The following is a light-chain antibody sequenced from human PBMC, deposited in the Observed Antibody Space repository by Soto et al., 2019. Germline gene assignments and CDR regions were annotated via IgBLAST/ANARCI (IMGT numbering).Light chain of an antibody. V-gene: IGLV2-14*01. Sequence: QSALTQPASVSGSPGQSITISCTGTSGDVGGYDYVSWYQQHAGKAPKLMIYEVSYRPAGVSDRFSGSKSGYTASLTISGLQAEDEADYYCSSYTSSSSLLFGVGTKLTVL. CDR1: SGDVGGYDY. CDR3: SSYTSSSSLL. CDR2: EVS. J-gene: IGLJ2*01.